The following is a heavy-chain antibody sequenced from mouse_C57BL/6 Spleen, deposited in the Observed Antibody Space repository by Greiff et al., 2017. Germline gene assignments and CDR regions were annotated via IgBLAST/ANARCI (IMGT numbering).Heavy chain of an antibody. CDR2: ISGVGGNT. Sequence: EVKLVESGGGLVKPGGSLKLSCAASGFTLSSYTMSWVRQTPEKRLEWVATISGVGGNTYYPDSVKGRFTISRDNAKNTLYLQMSRLRSEDTALYYCARQVVYYDYVYYAMDYWGQGTSVTVSS. D-gene: IGHD2-4*01. V-gene: IGHV5-9*01. CDR3: ARQVVYYDYVYYAMDY. CDR1: GFTLSSYT. J-gene: IGHJ4*01.